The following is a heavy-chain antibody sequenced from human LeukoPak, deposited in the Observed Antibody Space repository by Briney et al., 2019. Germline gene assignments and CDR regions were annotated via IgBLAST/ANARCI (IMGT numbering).Heavy chain of an antibody. J-gene: IGHJ4*02. Sequence: GGSLRLSCAASGFTFSSYAIHWVRQTPGKGLEWVAVISYDGSKKYFADSVKGRFTISRDNCKNTLYLQMCRLRAEDTAVYYCAREPRTSVTTATNFVHRGEGTLLTVSS. CDR1: GFTFSSYA. CDR2: ISYDGSKK. CDR3: AREPRTSVTTATNFVH. D-gene: IGHD4-11*01. V-gene: IGHV3-30*04.